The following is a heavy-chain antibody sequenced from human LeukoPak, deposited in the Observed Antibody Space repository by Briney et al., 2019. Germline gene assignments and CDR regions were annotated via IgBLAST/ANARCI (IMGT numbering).Heavy chain of an antibody. V-gene: IGHV1-69*04. CDR3: ARVDYYDSSGYYYVPSGY. CDR2: IIPILGIA. CDR1: GGTFSSYA. D-gene: IGHD3-22*01. Sequence: ASVKVSCKASGGTFSSYAISWVRQAPGRGLEWVGRIIPILGIANYAQKFQGRVTITADKSTSTAYMELSSLRSEDTAVYYCARVDYYDSSGYYYVPSGYWGQGTLVTVSS. J-gene: IGHJ4*02.